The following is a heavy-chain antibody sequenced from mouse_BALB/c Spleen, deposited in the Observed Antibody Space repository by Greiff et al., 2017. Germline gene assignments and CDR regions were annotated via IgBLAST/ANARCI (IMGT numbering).Heavy chain of an antibody. CDR1: GYTFTSYW. D-gene: IGHD2-3*01. V-gene: IGHV1S81*02. J-gene: IGHJ3*01. Sequence: QVQLQQPGAELVKPGASVKLSCKASGYTFTSYWMHWVKQRPGQGLEWIGEINPSNGRTNYNEKFKRKATLTVDKSSSTAYMQLSSLTSEDSAVYYCTIPFYDGYSAWFAYWGQGTLVTVSA. CDR3: TIPFYDGYSAWFAY. CDR2: INPSNGRT.